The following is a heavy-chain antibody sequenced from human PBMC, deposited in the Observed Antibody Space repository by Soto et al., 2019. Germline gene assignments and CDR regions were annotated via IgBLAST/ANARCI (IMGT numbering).Heavy chain of an antibody. J-gene: IGHJ4*02. CDR2: ISNAGSGST. CDR1: GYPFPSFE. CDR3: TRESIHYQDFFPN. Sequence: QVHLVQSGAEVKKPGASVTVSCKTSGYPFPSFEIHWIRQAPGQRPEWMGGISNAGSGSTKYSQKGQDRLTMSGDKRATTVFMATSSLTSEDPAIYYCTRESIHYQDFFPNWGQGTPVTVSA. V-gene: IGHV1-3*01. D-gene: IGHD6-6*01.